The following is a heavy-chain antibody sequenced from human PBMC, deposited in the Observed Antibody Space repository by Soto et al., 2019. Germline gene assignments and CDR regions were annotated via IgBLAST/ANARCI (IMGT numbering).Heavy chain of an antibody. CDR3: ARGPPIVGNTTPLDS. V-gene: IGHV4-4*02. J-gene: IGHJ4*02. CDR1: GGSITNSNW. D-gene: IGHD1-26*01. Sequence: QVQLQESGPRLVKPSGTLSLTCTVSGGSITNSNWWSWVRLPPAKGPEWIGDIYHAGSTKYNPSLERRVTMAVDTSNNQFALTLTSVTAADTAVYFCARGPPIVGNTTPLDSWGQGTLVTVS. CDR2: IYHAGST.